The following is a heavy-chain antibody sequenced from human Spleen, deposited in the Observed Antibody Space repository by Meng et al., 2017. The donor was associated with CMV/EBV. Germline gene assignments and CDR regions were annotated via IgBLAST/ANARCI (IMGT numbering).Heavy chain of an antibody. J-gene: IGHJ5*02. CDR3: VRGNGDSSGYYHNWFDP. V-gene: IGHV4-39*01. CDR2: FYYSGTP. CDR1: SSSSRYY. Sequence: SSSSRYYWAWVRQSPGKGLEWIGNFYYSGTPYYNPSLKSRVTISVDTSKNQLSLRLTPVTAADTAVYYCVRGNGDSSGYYHNWFDPWGQGTLVTVSS. D-gene: IGHD3-22*01.